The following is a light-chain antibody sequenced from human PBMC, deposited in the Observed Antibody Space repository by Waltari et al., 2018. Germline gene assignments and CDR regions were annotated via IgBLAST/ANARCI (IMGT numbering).Light chain of an antibody. J-gene: IGKJ3*01. V-gene: IGKV1-5*03. CDR1: QNINRW. Sequence: SVGDRVTITCRASQNINRWLAWYQKKPGTAPKLLIYMASILESGVPSRFSGGGSGTEFTLTISSLQPGDFATYYCQQYESSTGVTFGPGTKVDIK. CDR3: QQYESSTGVT. CDR2: MAS.